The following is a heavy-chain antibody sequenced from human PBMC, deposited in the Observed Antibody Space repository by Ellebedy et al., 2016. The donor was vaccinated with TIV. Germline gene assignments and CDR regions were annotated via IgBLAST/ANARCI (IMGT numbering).Heavy chain of an antibody. CDR3: ARHECGSNCYVDY. CDR2: IYPGDSDI. J-gene: IGHJ4*02. CDR1: GYNFATSW. D-gene: IGHD6-13*01. Sequence: PGGSLRLSCKGSGYNFATSWIGWVRQRPGKGLEWMGIIYPGDSDIRYSPSFQGQVTISADKSISTAYLQWSSLKASDTAIYYCARHECGSNCYVDYWGQGILVTVSS. V-gene: IGHV5-51*01.